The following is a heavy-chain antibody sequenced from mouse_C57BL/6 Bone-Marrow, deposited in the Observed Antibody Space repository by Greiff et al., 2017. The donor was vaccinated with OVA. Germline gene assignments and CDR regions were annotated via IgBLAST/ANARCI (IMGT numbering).Heavy chain of an antibody. Sequence: QVQLKESGPGLVAPSQSLSITCTVSGFSLTSYGVHWVRQPPGKGLEWLVVIWSDGSTTYNSAPKSRLSISKDNSKSQVFLKMNSLQTDDTAMYYCARQIYYGNSYAMDYWGQGTSVTVSS. CDR1: GFSLTSYG. CDR2: IWSDGST. D-gene: IGHD2-1*01. CDR3: ARQIYYGNSYAMDY. J-gene: IGHJ4*01. V-gene: IGHV2-6-1*01.